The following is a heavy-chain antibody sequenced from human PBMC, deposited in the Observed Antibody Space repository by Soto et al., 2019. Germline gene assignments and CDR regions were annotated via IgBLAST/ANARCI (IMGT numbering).Heavy chain of an antibody. V-gene: IGHV3-30-3*01. J-gene: IGHJ3*02. Sequence: QVQLVESGGGVVQPGRSLRLSCAASGFTFSSYAMHWVRQAPGKGLEWVAVISYDGSNKYYADSVKGRFTISRDNSKNTLYLQMNSLRAEDTAVSYCARGGVVVIDAFDIWGQGTMVTVSS. CDR3: ARGGVVVIDAFDI. D-gene: IGHD3-22*01. CDR1: GFTFSSYA. CDR2: ISYDGSNK.